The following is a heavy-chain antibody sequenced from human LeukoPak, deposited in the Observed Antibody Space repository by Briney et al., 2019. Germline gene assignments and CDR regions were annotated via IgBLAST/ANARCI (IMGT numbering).Heavy chain of an antibody. J-gene: IGHJ4*02. CDR3: AKSPSETASGY. Sequence: GGSLRLPCAASGFIFSGHVMHWVRQAPGKGLEWVSLISYDGSNKDYADSVKGRFTISRDNSKNTLYLQMNSLRAEDTAVYYCAKSPSETASGYWGQGTLVTVSP. CDR2: ISYDGSNK. V-gene: IGHV3-30-3*02. D-gene: IGHD2-21*02. CDR1: GFIFSGHV.